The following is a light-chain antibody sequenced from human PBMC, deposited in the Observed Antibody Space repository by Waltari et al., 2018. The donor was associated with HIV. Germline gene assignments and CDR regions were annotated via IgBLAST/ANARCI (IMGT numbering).Light chain of an antibody. CDR3: QSYDSTLTGV. Sequence: QSVLTQPPSVSGAPGQRVTLSCSGSSSNIGAGFDVHWYQHLPGTAPKLLIYNNFNRPSGVPDRFSGSKSGTSASLAITGLQAEDEADYYCQSYDSTLTGVFGGGTKLTVL. V-gene: IGLV1-40*01. CDR1: SSNIGAGFD. J-gene: IGLJ3*02. CDR2: NNF.